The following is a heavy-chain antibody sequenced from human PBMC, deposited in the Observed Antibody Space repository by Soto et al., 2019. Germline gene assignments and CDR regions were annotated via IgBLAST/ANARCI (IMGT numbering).Heavy chain of an antibody. CDR1: GGTFSDFT. CDR3: RMNGYPFDY. D-gene: IGHD5-12*01. Sequence: QVQLVQSGAEVKKPGSSMKVSCKASGGTFSDFTVNWVRQAPGQGLEWMGRIIPILDIATAAQKFQGRLTITADKSTSTAYMELNSLRSEDTAMSYCRMNGYPFDYWGQGTLVTVSS. J-gene: IGHJ4*02. V-gene: IGHV1-69*02. CDR2: IIPILDIA.